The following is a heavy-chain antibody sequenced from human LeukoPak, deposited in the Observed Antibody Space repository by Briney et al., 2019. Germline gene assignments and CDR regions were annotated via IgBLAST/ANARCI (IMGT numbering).Heavy chain of an antibody. J-gene: IGHJ6*03. CDR2: ISSDGTNT. CDR3: ARVYYYYCMDV. CDR1: GFTFSTYW. V-gene: IGHV3-74*01. Sequence: LGGSLRLSCAASGFTFSTYWMHWVRQAPGTGLVWVSRISSDGTNTYYADSVKGRFSISRDNAKNTLYLQMNSLRAEDTAVYYCARVYYYYCMDVWGKGTTVAVSS.